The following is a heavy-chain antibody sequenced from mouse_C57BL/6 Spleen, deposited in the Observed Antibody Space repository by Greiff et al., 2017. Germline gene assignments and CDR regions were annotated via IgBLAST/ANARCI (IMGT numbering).Heavy chain of an antibody. CDR1: GYTFTDYY. D-gene: IGHD3-2*02. J-gene: IGHJ2*01. V-gene: IGHV1-19*01. CDR3: ARQLRPHYFDY. CDR2: INPYNGGT. Sequence: EVQLQQSGPVLVKPGASVKMSCKASGYTFTDYYMNWVKQSHGKSLEWIGVINPYNGGTSYNQKFKGKATLTVDKSSSTAYMELNSLTSEDSAVYYCARQLRPHYFDYWGQGTTLTVSS.